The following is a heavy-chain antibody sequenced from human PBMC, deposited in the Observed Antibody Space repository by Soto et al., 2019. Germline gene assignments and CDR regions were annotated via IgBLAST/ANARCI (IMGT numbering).Heavy chain of an antibody. CDR3: ATLPIYDFWSGYNEPFDY. V-gene: IGHV1-24*01. Sequence: ASVKVSCKVSGYTLTELSMHWVRQAPGKGLEWMGGFDPEDGETIYAQKFQGRVTMTEDTSTDTAYMKLSSLRSEDTAVYYCATLPIYDFWSGYNEPFDYWGQGTLVTVSS. CDR1: GYTLTELS. J-gene: IGHJ4*02. CDR2: FDPEDGET. D-gene: IGHD3-3*01.